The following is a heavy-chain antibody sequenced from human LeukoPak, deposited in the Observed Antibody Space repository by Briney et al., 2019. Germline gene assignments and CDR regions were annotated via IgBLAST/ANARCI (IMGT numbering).Heavy chain of an antibody. J-gene: IGHJ6*03. D-gene: IGHD3-10*01. Sequence: PGGSLRLSCAASGFTFSSYSMNWVRQAPGKGLEWVSYISSSSSTIYYADSVKGRFTISRDNAKNSLYLQMNSLRAEDTAVYYCARDLGRGPSLDYYYYYYMDVWGKGTTVTVSS. CDR2: ISSSSSTI. V-gene: IGHV3-48*01. CDR1: GFTFSSYS. CDR3: ARDLGRGPSLDYYYYYYMDV.